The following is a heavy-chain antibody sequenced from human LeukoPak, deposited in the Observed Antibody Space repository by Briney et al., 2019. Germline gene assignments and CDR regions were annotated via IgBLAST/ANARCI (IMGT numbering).Heavy chain of an antibody. V-gene: IGHV3-48*03. D-gene: IGHD2-2*01. CDR1: GFAFSSYE. CDR2: ISSSGSPI. CDR3: ARVAYCSSTSCFFAGMDV. Sequence: GGSLRLSCAASGFAFSSYEMNWVRQAPGKGLEWVSYISSSGSPIYYADSVKGRFTISRDNAQNSLSLQMNSLGAEDTAVYYCARVAYCSSTSCFFAGMDVWGPGTTVTVSS. J-gene: IGHJ6*02.